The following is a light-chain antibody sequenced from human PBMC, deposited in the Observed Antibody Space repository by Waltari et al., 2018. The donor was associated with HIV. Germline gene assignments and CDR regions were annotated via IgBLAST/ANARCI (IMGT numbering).Light chain of an antibody. CDR2: EVS. J-gene: IGLJ2*01. V-gene: IGLV2-8*01. CDR3: SSYSGGNNFDVV. CDR1: SHHVGGYNY. Sequence: QSALTQPPSASGSPGQSVTISCTATSHHVGGYNYVSWYQQHPGKAPKLMIYEVSERPSGVPDRFSGSKSGNTASLTVSGLQAEDEADYYCSSYSGGNNFDVVFGGGTKLTVL.